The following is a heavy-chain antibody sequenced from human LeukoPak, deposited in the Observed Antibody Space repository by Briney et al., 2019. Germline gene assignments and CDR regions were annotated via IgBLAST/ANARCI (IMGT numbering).Heavy chain of an antibody. Sequence: SETLSLTCTVSGGSINTGGYSWTWIRQPAGKGLEWIGRIYTSGSTNYNPSLKSRVTMSVDTSKNQFSLKLSSVTAADTAVYYCARGRYSYGLDYWGQGTLVTVSS. D-gene: IGHD5-18*01. V-gene: IGHV4-61*02. CDR2: IYTSGST. CDR1: GGSINTGGYS. CDR3: ARGRYSYGLDY. J-gene: IGHJ4*02.